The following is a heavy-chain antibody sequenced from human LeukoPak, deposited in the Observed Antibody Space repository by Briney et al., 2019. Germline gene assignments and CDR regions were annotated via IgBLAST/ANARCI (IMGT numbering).Heavy chain of an antibody. CDR1: GGSISSYY. Sequence: SETLSLTCTVSGGSISSYYWSWIRQPPGKGLEWIGYIYCSGSTNYNPSLKSRVTISVDTSKNQFSLKLSSVTAADTAVYYCARDATLGYWGQGTLVTVSS. CDR3: ARDATLGY. D-gene: IGHD3-16*01. CDR2: IYCSGST. J-gene: IGHJ4*02. V-gene: IGHV4-59*01.